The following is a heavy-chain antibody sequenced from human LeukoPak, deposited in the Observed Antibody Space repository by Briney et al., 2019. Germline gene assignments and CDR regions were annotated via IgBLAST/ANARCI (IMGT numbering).Heavy chain of an antibody. V-gene: IGHV3-23*01. D-gene: IGHD3-22*01. Sequence: PGGSLRLSCAASGFTFSSYAMSWVRQAPGKGLEWVSAISGSGGSTYYADSVKGRFTISRDNSKNTLYLQMNSLRAEDTAVYYCARAPARYYYDSSGYSDWGQGTLVTVSS. CDR3: ARAPARYYYDSSGYSD. J-gene: IGHJ4*02. CDR1: GFTFSSYA. CDR2: ISGSGGST.